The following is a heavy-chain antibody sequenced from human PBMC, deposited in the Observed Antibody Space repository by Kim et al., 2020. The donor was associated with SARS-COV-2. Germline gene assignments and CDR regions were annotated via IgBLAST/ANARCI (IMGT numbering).Heavy chain of an antibody. J-gene: IGHJ6*02. CDR1: GFTFSSYV. CDR2: MSSNGGST. D-gene: IGHD6-19*01. Sequence: GGSLRLSCSASGFTFSSYVMYWVRQAPGKGLEYVSGMSSNGGSTYYADSVKARFTISRDNSKNTLYLQMNSLRAEDTAVYYCVKDRLVADTPRYYYYGMDVWGQGTTVTVSS. V-gene: IGHV3-64D*09. CDR3: VKDRLVADTPRYYYYGMDV.